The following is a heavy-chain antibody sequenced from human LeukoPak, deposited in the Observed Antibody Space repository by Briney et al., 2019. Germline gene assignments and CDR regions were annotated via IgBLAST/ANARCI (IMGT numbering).Heavy chain of an antibody. V-gene: IGHV4-34*01. J-gene: IGHJ1*01. Sequence: GSLRLSCAASGFTFSSYSMNWVRQPPGKGLEWIGEINHSGSTNYNPSLKSRVTISVDTSKNQFSLKLSSVTAADTAVYYCARGNGGNSRYFQHWGQGTLVTVSS. CDR3: ARGNGGNSRYFQH. CDR1: GFTFSSYS. D-gene: IGHD4-23*01. CDR2: INHSGST.